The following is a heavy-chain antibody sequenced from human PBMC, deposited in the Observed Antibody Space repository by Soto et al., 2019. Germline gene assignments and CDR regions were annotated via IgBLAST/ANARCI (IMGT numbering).Heavy chain of an antibody. V-gene: IGHV3-48*03. CDR1: GFTFSSYE. J-gene: IGHJ4*02. CDR3: ARVLYATWSSFDY. D-gene: IGHD1-26*01. Sequence: PXVSLSLSFTASGFTFSSYEMTWVRQAPGKGLEWISYITSGGTTYYADSAKGRFTISRDNAKNSLYLHLNSLTAEDTAIYYCARVLYATWSSFDYWGQGTLVTVSS. CDR2: ITSGGTT.